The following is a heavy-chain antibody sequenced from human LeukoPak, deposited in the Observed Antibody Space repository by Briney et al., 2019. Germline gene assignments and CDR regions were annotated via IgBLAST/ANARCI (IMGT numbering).Heavy chain of an antibody. CDR1: GYTFTSYD. D-gene: IGHD3-3*01. V-gene: IGHV1-8*03. Sequence: ASVKVSCKASGYTFTSYDINWVRQATGQGLEWMGWMNPNSGNTGYAQKFQGRVTITRNTSISTAYMELSSLRSEDTAVCYCARGTVRKDYGFWSGYSHYYYYMDVWGKGTTVTVSS. J-gene: IGHJ6*03. CDR2: MNPNSGNT. CDR3: ARGTVRKDYGFWSGYSHYYYYMDV.